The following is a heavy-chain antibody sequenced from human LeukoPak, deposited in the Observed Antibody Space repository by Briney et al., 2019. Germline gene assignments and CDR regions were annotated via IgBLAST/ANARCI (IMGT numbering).Heavy chain of an antibody. CDR2: ISWNCGSI. D-gene: IGHD6-19*01. V-gene: IGHV3-9*01. Sequence: GRSLRLSCGASGFTFSNYAMHWVRHAPGTGLDWVSVISWNCGSIGYADSVKGRFTIFRDNAKNSLYLQMNSLSADDTALYYCAKAKTCGCGPLFEYWGQGTLVTVSS. CDR3: AKAKTCGCGPLFEY. CDR1: GFTFSNYA. J-gene: IGHJ4*02.